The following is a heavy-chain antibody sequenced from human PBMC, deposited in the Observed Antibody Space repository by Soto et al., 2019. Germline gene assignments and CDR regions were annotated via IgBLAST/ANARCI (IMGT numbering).Heavy chain of an antibody. D-gene: IGHD4-4*01. CDR3: ARRGVYDYRKSNCFDP. CDR1: GGSISSYY. CDR2: IYYSGST. V-gene: IGHV4-59*08. J-gene: IGHJ5*02. Sequence: QVQLQESGPGLVKPSETLSLTCTVSGGSISSYYWSWIRQPPGKGLEWIGYIYYSGSTNYNPSLKRRVTRPVYTSKNQSSLKLGSVTAADTAVYYCARRGVYDYRKSNCFDPWGQGTLVTVSS.